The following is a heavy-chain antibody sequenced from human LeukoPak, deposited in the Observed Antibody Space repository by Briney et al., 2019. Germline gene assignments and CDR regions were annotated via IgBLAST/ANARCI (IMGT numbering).Heavy chain of an antibody. V-gene: IGHV3-23*01. CDR3: AKGLSTSYYSDFDY. D-gene: IGHD2-2*01. Sequence: GGSLRLSCAASGFTYSSSVMSWVRQAPGKGLDWVSAISPGGSSTYYADSVKGRFTISRDHSRNTLYLQMNSLRADDTAVYYCAKGLSTSYYSDFDYWGQGTPVTVSS. CDR1: GFTYSSSV. J-gene: IGHJ4*02. CDR2: ISPGGSST.